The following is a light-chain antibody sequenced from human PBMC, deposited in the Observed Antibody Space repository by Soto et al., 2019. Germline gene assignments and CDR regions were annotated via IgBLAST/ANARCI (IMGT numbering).Light chain of an antibody. J-gene: IGKJ2*01. CDR2: GAS. CDR1: QSVSSNH. Sequence: EIVLTQSPGSLSLSPRERATLSCRASQSVSSNHLAWYQQKPGQAPRLLTYGASRRAAGIPDRFSGSGSGTEFTLTICRLEPEDFAVYYCQQYGSSTYTFGQGTKVDIK. CDR3: QQYGSSTYT. V-gene: IGKV3-20*01.